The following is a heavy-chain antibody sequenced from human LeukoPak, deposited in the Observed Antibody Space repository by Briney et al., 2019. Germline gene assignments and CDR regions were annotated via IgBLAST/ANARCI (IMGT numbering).Heavy chain of an antibody. CDR3: ATSAYLDH. J-gene: IGHJ4*02. CDR2: ISSSSSYI. D-gene: IGHD3-16*01. V-gene: IGHV3-21*04. Sequence: GGSLRLSCAASGFTFSGYSMNWVRQAPGKGLEWVSSISSSSSYIYYADSVKGRFTISRDNAKNFLYLQMNSLRVEDMALYYCATSAYLDHWGQGTLVTVSS. CDR1: GFTFSGYS.